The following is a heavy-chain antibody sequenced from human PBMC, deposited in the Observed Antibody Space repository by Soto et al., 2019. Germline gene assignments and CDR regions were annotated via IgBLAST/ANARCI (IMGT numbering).Heavy chain of an antibody. J-gene: IGHJ6*02. CDR1: GYTFTSYY. CDR2: INPSGGST. Sequence: ASVKVSCKASGYTFTSYYMHWVRQAPGQGLEWMGIINPSGGSTSYAQKFQGRVTMTRDTSTSTVYMELSSLSSVDTAVYYCARERGSSWYGCYYYAMDVCGQGTTGTVA. V-gene: IGHV1-46*01. CDR3: ARERGSSWYGCYYYAMDV. D-gene: IGHD6-13*01.